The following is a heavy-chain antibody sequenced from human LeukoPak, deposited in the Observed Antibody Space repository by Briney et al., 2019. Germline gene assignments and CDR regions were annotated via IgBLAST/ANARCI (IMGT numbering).Heavy chain of an antibody. Sequence: GSLRLSCAASGFSFSSYEMNWIRQPPGMGLEWIGEINHSGSTNHNPSLKSRLTISVDTSKNQLSLKLSSVTAADTAVYYCARVRTTVTTFKNYYYGMDVWGQGTTVTVSS. J-gene: IGHJ6*02. CDR3: ARVRTTVTTFKNYYYGMDV. D-gene: IGHD4-17*01. CDR2: INHSGST. V-gene: IGHV4-34*01. CDR1: GFSFSSYE.